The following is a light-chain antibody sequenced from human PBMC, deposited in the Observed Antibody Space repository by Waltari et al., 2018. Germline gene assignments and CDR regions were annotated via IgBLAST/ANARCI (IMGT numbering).Light chain of an antibody. J-gene: IGKJ3*01. V-gene: IGKV1-9*01. CDR3: LQVNSYPFT. CDR2: GGS. CDR1: QGISSY. Sequence: IQLTQSPLSLSASVGDRVTITCRASQGISSYLAWYQQKAGRAPKLLIYGGSTLPNGVPSRFCGSGFGTDFTLTISSLQPEDFATYYCLQVNSYPFTFGPGTTVDIK.